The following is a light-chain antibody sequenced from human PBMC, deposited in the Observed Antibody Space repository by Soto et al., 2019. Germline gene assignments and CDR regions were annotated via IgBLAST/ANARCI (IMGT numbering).Light chain of an antibody. CDR1: QSISSW. Sequence: DIQMTQSPATLSASLGGTVSVTFGASQSISSWLAWYQQKPGKAPKLLIYEASSLESGVPSRFSGSGSGTEFTLTIGGLQPDDFATYYCQQFNSYPITFGQGTRLEIK. V-gene: IGKV1-5*01. CDR3: QQFNSYPIT. J-gene: IGKJ5*01. CDR2: EAS.